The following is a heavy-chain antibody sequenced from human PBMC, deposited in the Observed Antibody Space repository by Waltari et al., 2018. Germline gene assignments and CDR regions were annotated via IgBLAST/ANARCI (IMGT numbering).Heavy chain of an antibody. J-gene: IGHJ4*02. CDR3: AQTWSGYHYVIDQ. CDR2: IYWNDDK. D-gene: IGHD3-22*01. CDR1: GFSLSTSGVG. Sequence: QITLKESGPTLVKPTQTLTLTCTFSGFSLSTSGVGVGWIRQPPGKALEWLVFIYWNDDKRYSPSVKSRLTITNDTSNNQVVCTMTHIDPVDTATYYCAQTWSGYHYVIDQWGQGTLVTVSS. V-gene: IGHV2-5*01.